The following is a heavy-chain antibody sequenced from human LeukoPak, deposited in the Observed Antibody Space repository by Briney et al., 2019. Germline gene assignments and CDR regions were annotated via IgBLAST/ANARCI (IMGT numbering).Heavy chain of an antibody. D-gene: IGHD5-18*01. CDR2: MNPNSGNT. CDR3: ARNVDTAMDFDY. V-gene: IGHV1-8*01. Sequence: ASVKVSCKASGYTFTSYDINWVRQATGQGLEWMGWMNPNSGNTGYAQKFQGRVTMTRNTSISTAYMELSSLRSEDTAMYYCARNVDTAMDFDYWGQGTLVTVSS. J-gene: IGHJ4*02. CDR1: GYTFTSYD.